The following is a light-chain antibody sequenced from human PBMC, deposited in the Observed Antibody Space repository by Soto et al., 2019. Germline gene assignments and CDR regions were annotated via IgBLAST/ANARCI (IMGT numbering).Light chain of an antibody. CDR1: QSVGYSF. CDR2: DAS. V-gene: IGKV3-20*01. J-gene: IGKJ5*01. CDR3: QQYGPSLIT. Sequence: EIVLTQSPGTLSLSPGERATLSCRASQSVGYSFAWYQQRPGQAPTLLISDASTRAPGIPDRFSGSGSGTDFTLTISRLQPEDYALYYCQQYGPSLITFGQGTRLEIK.